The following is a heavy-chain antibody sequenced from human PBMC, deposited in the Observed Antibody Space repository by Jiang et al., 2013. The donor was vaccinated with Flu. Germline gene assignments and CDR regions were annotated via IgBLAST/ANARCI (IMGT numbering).Heavy chain of an antibody. J-gene: IGHJ4*02. V-gene: IGHV2-70*16. CDR1: GFSLNTRGMC. Sequence: KPTQTLTLTCTFSGFSLNTRGMCVSWIRQSPGKALEWLARLDWNDDKFYSTSLKTRLTISKDTSKNQVVLTMTNMDPVDTATYYCARTRPYSSGWYYFDFWGQGTLVTVSS. CDR2: LDWNDDK. D-gene: IGHD6-19*01. CDR3: ARTRPYSSGWYYFDF.